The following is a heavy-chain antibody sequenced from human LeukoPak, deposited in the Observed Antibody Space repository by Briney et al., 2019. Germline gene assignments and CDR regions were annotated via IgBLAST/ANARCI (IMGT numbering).Heavy chain of an antibody. CDR1: GFTFGNHG. Sequence: GGSLRLSCVASGFTFGNHGMHWVRQAPGKGLEWVAVISHDGSNSYYADSVKGRFTISRDNPKHTLYLQINSLRGEDTAVYYCAKEFTIFGVVPSPFDYWGQGTLVTVSS. CDR3: AKEFTIFGVVPSPFDY. J-gene: IGHJ4*02. CDR2: ISHDGSNS. V-gene: IGHV3-30*18. D-gene: IGHD3-3*01.